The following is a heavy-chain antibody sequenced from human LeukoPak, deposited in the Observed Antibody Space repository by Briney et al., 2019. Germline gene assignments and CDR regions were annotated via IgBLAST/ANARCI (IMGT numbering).Heavy chain of an antibody. CDR1: GFTVHNNY. CDR2: IYASGDT. CDR3: ARDVAASEQGY. J-gene: IGHJ4*02. Sequence: GGSLRPSCAASGFTVHNNYIYWARQSPGEGLEWVSIIYASGDTYYSDSVKGRFTISRDSSKNTVYLQMNSLRPEDTAVYYCARDVAASEQGYWGQGTLVTVSS. D-gene: IGHD6-25*01. V-gene: IGHV3-66*03.